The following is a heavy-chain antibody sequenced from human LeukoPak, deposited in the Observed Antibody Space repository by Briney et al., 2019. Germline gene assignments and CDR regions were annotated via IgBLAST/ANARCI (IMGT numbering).Heavy chain of an antibody. CDR1: GFTLSNYW. Sequence: GGSLRLSCAASGFTLSNYWMSWVRQAPGKGLEWVANIKQDGSKLSYVDSVKGRFTVSRDNAKNSLYLQMNSLRAEDTAVYYCAREIVGATAFDYWGQGTLVTVSS. CDR3: AREIVGATAFDY. J-gene: IGHJ4*02. CDR2: IKQDGSKL. V-gene: IGHV3-7*01. D-gene: IGHD1-26*01.